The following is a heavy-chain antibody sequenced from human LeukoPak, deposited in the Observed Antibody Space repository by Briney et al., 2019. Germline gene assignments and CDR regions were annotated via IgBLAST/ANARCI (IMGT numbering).Heavy chain of an antibody. CDR3: ARERIAAAGGGNDY. CDR2: INPNSGGT. Sequence: ASVKVSCKASGYTFTGYYMHWVRQPPGQGLEGMGWINPNSGGTNYAQKFQGRVTMTRDTSISTAYMELSRLRSDDTAVYYCARERIAAAGGGNDYWGQGTLVTVSS. V-gene: IGHV1-2*02. CDR1: GYTFTGYY. J-gene: IGHJ4*02. D-gene: IGHD6-13*01.